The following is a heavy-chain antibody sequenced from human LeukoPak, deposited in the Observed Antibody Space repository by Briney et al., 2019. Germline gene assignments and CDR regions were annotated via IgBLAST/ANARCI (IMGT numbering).Heavy chain of an antibody. CDR1: GYTLTELS. V-gene: IGHV1-24*01. CDR3: ATVRAVAGPGAYYFDY. Sequence: GASVKVSCKVSGYTLTELSMHWVRQAPGEGLEWMGGFDPEDGETIYAQKFQGRVTMTEDTSTDTAYMELSSLRSEDTAVYYCATVRAVAGPGAYYFDYWGQGTLVTVSS. CDR2: FDPEDGET. J-gene: IGHJ4*02. D-gene: IGHD6-19*01.